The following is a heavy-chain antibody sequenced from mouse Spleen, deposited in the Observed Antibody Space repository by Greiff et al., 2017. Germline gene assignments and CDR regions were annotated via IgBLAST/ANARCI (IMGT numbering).Heavy chain of an antibody. V-gene: IGHV3-3*01. CDR2: TFYSGIT. Sequence: EVKVEESGPSLVRPSQTLSLTCTVTGFSINSDCYWIWIRQFPGNKLEYIGYTFYSGITYYNPSLESRTYITRDTSKNQFSLKLSSVTTEDTATYYCARAYSYYYAMDYWGQGTSVTVSS. D-gene: IGHD6-5*01. CDR1: GFSINSDCY. J-gene: IGHJ4*01. CDR3: ARAYSYYYAMDY.